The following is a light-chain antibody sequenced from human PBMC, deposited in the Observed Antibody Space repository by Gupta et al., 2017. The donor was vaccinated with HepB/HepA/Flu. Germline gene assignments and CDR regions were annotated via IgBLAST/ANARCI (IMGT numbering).Light chain of an antibody. J-gene: IGLJ1*01. CDR2: KDS. CDR1: ALPKQY. CDR3: QSADSSGTLYV. Sequence: SYELTQPPPVSVSPVQTARIPCSGDALPKQYAYWYQQKPGQAPVLVIYKDSERPSGIPERFSGSSSGTTVTLTISGVQAEDEADYYCQSADSSGTLYVFGTGTKVTVL. V-gene: IGLV3-25*03.